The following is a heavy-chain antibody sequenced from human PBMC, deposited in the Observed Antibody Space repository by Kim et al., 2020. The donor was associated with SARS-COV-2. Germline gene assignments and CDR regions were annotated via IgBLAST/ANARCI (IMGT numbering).Heavy chain of an antibody. D-gene: IGHD6-13*01. CDR3: ARVGGIAAAGTFYYYGMDV. V-gene: IGHV4-39*07. CDR2: IYYSGST. J-gene: IGHJ6*02. Sequence: SETLSLTCTVSGGSISSSSYYWGWIRQPPGKGLEWIGSIYYSGSTYYNPSLKSRVTISVDTSKNQFSLKLSSVTAADTAVYYCARVGGIAAAGTFYYYGMDVWGQGTTVTVSS. CDR1: GGSISSSSYY.